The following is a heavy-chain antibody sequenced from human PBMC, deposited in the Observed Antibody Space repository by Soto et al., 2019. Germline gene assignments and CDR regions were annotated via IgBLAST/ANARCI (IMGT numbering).Heavy chain of an antibody. CDR3: ARVDYDFWSGYLDFDY. CDR1: GGSFSGYY. J-gene: IGHJ4*02. D-gene: IGHD3-3*01. Sequence: SETLSLTCAVYGGSFSGYYWSWIRQPPGEGLEWIGEINHSGSTNYNPSLKSRVTISVDTSKNQFSLKLSSVTAADTAVYYCARVDYDFWSGYLDFDYWGQGTLVTVSS. CDR2: INHSGST. V-gene: IGHV4-34*01.